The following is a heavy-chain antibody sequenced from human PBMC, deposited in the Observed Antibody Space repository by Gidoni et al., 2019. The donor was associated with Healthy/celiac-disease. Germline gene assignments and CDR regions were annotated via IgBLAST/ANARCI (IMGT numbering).Heavy chain of an antibody. J-gene: IGHJ6*03. CDR2: INPSGST. D-gene: IGHD6-13*01. Sequence: QVQLQQWCAGLLKPSDTLSLTCSVYGRSFSCYYWRWIRQPPGKVLEWIGEINPSGSTNYNPSLKSRVTISVDTSKNQFSLKLSYVTAADTAVYYCARLKGAAAHYYYYYYMDVWGKGTTVTVSS. CDR1: GRSFSCYY. CDR3: ARLKGAAAHYYYYYYMDV. V-gene: IGHV4-34*01.